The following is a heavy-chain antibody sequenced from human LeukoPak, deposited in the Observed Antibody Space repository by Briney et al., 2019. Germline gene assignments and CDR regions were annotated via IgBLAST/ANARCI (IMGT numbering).Heavy chain of an antibody. Sequence: PGGSLRLSCAASGFTFSSYGMHWVRQAPGKGLEWVAFIRYDGSNKYYADSVKGRFTISRDNSKNTLYLQTNSLRAEDTAVYYCAKAGLYCSSTSCYHYYYYYMDVWGKGTTVTVSS. CDR1: GFTFSSYG. D-gene: IGHD2-2*01. J-gene: IGHJ6*03. CDR3: AKAGLYCSSTSCYHYYYYYMDV. V-gene: IGHV3-30*02. CDR2: IRYDGSNK.